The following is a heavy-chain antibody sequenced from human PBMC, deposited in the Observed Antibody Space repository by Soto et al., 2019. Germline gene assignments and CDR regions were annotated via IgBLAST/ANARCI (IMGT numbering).Heavy chain of an antibody. D-gene: IGHD2-15*01. Sequence: ASVKVSCKASGYTFTSYAMHWVRQAPGQRLEWMGWINAGNGNTKYSQKFQGRVTITRDTSASTAYMELSSLRSEDTAVYYCGGNTLGTPPYGMDVWGQGTTVTV. CDR2: INAGNGNT. CDR3: GGNTLGTPPYGMDV. J-gene: IGHJ6*02. CDR1: GYTFTSYA. V-gene: IGHV1-3*01.